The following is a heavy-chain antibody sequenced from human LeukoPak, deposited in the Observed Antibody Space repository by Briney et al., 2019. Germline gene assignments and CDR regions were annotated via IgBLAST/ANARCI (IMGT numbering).Heavy chain of an antibody. CDR2: ISGSGRST. V-gene: IGHV3-23*01. Sequence: GGSLRLSCAASGFTFSTYGMSWVRQAPGKGLEWVSGISGSGRSTYYADSVKGRFTISRDNSKNTLYLQLNSLRAEDTAVYYCARDPIAVAGYDCWGQGTLVTVSS. CDR3: ARDPIAVAGYDC. J-gene: IGHJ4*02. CDR1: GFTFSTYG. D-gene: IGHD6-19*01.